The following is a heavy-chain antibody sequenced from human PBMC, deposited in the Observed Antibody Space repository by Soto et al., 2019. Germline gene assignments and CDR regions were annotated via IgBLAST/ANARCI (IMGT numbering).Heavy chain of an antibody. J-gene: IGHJ6*02. CDR1: GFTVSSNY. CDR2: IYSGGST. Sequence: GGSLRLSCAASGFTVSSNYMSWVRQAPGKGLEWVSVIYSGGSTYYADSVKGRFTISRDNSKNTLYLQMNSLRAEDTAVYYCARAFCSSTSCYYYGMDVWGQGTTVTVSS. V-gene: IGHV3-66*01. D-gene: IGHD2-2*01. CDR3: ARAFCSSTSCYYYGMDV.